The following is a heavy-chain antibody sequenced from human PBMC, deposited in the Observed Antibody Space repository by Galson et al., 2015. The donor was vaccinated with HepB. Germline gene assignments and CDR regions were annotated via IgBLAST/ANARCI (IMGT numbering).Heavy chain of an antibody. V-gene: IGHV1-69*13. CDR2: IIPIFGTA. J-gene: IGHJ5*02. D-gene: IGHD4-11*01. Sequence: SVKVSCKASGGTFSSYAISWVRQAPGQGLEWMGGIIPIFGTANYAQKFQGRVTITADESTSTAYMELSSLRSEDTAVYYCARVLRYTVTTLVGWFDPWGQGTLVTVSS. CDR1: GGTFSSYA. CDR3: ARVLRYTVTTLVGWFDP.